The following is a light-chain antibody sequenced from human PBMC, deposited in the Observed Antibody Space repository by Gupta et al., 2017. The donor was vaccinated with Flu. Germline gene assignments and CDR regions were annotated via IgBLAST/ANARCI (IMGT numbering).Light chain of an antibody. V-gene: IGKV3-20*01. Sequence: GERATLACRASQSVSSGYVAWYQQKPGQVTRLLIDEASSRATGVPDRFSGRGSGTDFTLTISRLEPEDVAVYYCQQYGNSLTFGGGTKVEIK. CDR3: QQYGNSLT. CDR2: EAS. J-gene: IGKJ4*01. CDR1: QSVSSGY.